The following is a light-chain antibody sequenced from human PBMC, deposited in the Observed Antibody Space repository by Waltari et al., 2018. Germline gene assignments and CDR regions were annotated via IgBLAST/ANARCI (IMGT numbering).Light chain of an antibody. CDR3: QQYYVWPPIT. CDR2: GAS. CDR1: QSVRTN. J-gene: IGKJ4*01. Sequence: VLLTPSPASLSVSPGDTVILSCRPSQSVRTNLVWYQQKAGQAPRTLIYGASTSASGVPSRFSGSGSETDFTLIISSLQSEDAAVYFCQQYYVWPPITFGGGTKLEI. V-gene: IGKV3-15*01.